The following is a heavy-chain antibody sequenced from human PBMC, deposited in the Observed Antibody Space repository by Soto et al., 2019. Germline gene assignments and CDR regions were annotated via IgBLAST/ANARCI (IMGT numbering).Heavy chain of an antibody. V-gene: IGHV1-3*01. CDR2: INAGNGNT. CDR3: ARTPRWLQYDYYYGMDV. Sequence: ASVKVSCKASGYTFTSYAMHWVRQAPGQRLEWMGWINAGNGNTKYSQKFQGRVTITRDTSASTAYMELSSLRSEDTAVYYCARTPRWLQYDYYYGMDVWGQGTTVTVSS. CDR1: GYTFTSYA. D-gene: IGHD5-12*01. J-gene: IGHJ6*02.